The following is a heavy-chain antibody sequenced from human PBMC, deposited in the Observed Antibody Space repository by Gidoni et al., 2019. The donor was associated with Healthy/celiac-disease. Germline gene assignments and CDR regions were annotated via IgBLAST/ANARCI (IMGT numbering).Heavy chain of an antibody. V-gene: IGHV3-30*04. CDR3: ARDTAYYGGNSGGDYYGMDV. Sequence: QVQLVESGGGVVQPGRSLRLSCAASGFTFSSYAMHWVRQAPGKGLELVAVISYDGSNKYYADSVKGRFTISRDNSKNTLYLQMNSLRAEDTAVYYCARDTAYYGGNSGGDYYGMDVWGQGTTVTVSS. D-gene: IGHD4-17*01. CDR2: ISYDGSNK. J-gene: IGHJ6*02. CDR1: GFTFSSYA.